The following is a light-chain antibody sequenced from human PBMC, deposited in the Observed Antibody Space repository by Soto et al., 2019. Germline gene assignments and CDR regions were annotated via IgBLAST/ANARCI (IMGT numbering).Light chain of an antibody. CDR2: EVS. V-gene: IGLV2-14*01. Sequence: QSALTQPASVSGSPGQSITISCTGSSSDVGRYNYVSWYQQHPGKAPKLMIYEVSNRPSGVSDRFFGSKSGNTASLTISGLQAEDEGDYYCSSYRSSDTLLFGGGTKVTVL. CDR3: SSYRSSDTLL. J-gene: IGLJ2*01. CDR1: SSDVGRYNY.